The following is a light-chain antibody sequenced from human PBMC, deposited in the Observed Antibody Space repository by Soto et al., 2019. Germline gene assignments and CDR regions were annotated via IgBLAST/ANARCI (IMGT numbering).Light chain of an antibody. J-gene: IGKJ4*01. CDR1: QSVSSY. V-gene: IGKV3-11*01. CDR3: QQRSSWPLT. CDR2: DAS. Sequence: EVVMTQSPATVSVSPGERATLSCRASQSVSSYLAWYQQKPGQAPRLLIYDASNRATGIPARFSGSGSGTDFTLTISSLEPEDFAVYYCQQRSSWPLTFGGGTKVDIK.